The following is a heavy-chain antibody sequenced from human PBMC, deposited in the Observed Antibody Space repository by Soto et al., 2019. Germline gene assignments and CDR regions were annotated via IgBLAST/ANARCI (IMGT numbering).Heavy chain of an antibody. CDR2: IYPGDSDT. CDR3: ARFEVPSTTVPGFFDY. V-gene: IGHV5-51*01. D-gene: IGHD4-17*01. J-gene: IGHJ4*02. Sequence: EALKISCTGSGYSFTSYWIGWVRHIPVKGLDWMGIIYPGDSDTRYSPSFQGQVTISADKSISTAYLQWSSLKASDTAMYYCARFEVPSTTVPGFFDYWGQGTLVTVSS. CDR1: GYSFTSYW.